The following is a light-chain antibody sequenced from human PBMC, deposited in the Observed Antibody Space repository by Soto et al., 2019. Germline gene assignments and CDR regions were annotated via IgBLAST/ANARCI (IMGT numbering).Light chain of an antibody. CDR3: AAWDDSLNGVI. CDR1: SSNIGNNA. Sequence: QSVLTQPPSVSGARRQRVTISCSGSSSNIGNNAVNWYQQLPGKAPKLLIYYDDLLPSGVSDRFSGSKSGTSASLAISGLQSEDEAHYYCAAWDDSLNGVIFGGGTNLTVL. CDR2: YDD. V-gene: IGLV1-36*01. J-gene: IGLJ2*01.